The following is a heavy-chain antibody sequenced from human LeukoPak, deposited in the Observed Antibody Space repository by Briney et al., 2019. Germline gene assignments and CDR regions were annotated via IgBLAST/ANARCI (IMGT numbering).Heavy chain of an antibody. J-gene: IGHJ4*02. CDR1: GFTLSEHA. CDR3: AKDYCRGGNCPLPFFDS. V-gene: IGHV3-23*01. CDR2: IIDVGDT. Sequence: GGSLRLSCAVFGFTLSEHAMSWVRQAPGEGLEWVSGIIDVGDTYYADSVKGRFTISRDSSKNTLYLQMNSLRAEDTATYYCAKDYCRGGNCPLPFFDSWGQGTLVTVSS. D-gene: IGHD2-15*01.